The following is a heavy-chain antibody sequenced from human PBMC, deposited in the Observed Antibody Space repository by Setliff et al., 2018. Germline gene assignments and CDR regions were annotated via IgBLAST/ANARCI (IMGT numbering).Heavy chain of an antibody. J-gene: IGHJ5*02. CDR2: IYYSGST. CDR1: GGSISSSSYY. Sequence: PSETLSLTCTVSGGSISSSSYYWGWIRQPPGKGLEWIGSIYYSGSTYYNPSLKSRVTISVDTSKNQFSLKLSSVTAADTAVYYCARLGSARYDSSGYYPDNWLDPWGQGTLVTVSS. D-gene: IGHD3-22*01. V-gene: IGHV4-39*01. CDR3: ARLGSARYDSSGYYPDNWLDP.